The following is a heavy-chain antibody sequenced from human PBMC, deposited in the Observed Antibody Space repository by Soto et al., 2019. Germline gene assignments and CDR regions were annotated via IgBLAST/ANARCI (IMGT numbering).Heavy chain of an antibody. CDR3: ARDSGTYPNTWFDP. V-gene: IGHV4-34*01. J-gene: IGHJ5*02. CDR2: INHSGST. D-gene: IGHD1-26*01. Sequence: SETLSLTCAVYGGTFSDYYWSWIRQPPGKGLEWIGEINHSGSTDYNPSLKSRVTISVDTSKNQFSLKLSSVTAADTAVYYCARDSGTYPNTWFDPWGQGTLLTVSS. CDR1: GGTFSDYY.